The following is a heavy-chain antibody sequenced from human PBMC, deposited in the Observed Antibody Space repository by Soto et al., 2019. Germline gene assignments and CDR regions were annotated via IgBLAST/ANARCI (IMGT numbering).Heavy chain of an antibody. CDR1: GGSISSYY. D-gene: IGHD6-19*01. Sequence: SSETLSLTCTVSGGSISSYYWSWIRQPAGKGLEWIGRIYTSGSTNYNPSLKSRVTMSVDTYKNQFSLKLSSVTAADTAVYYCARAVSSGWYTFYFDYWGQGTLVTVSS. CDR3: ARAVSSGWYTFYFDY. J-gene: IGHJ4*02. CDR2: IYTSGST. V-gene: IGHV4-4*07.